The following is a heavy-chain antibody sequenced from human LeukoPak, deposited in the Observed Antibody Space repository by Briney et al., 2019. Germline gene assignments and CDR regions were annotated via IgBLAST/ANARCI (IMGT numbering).Heavy chain of an antibody. J-gene: IGHJ3*02. CDR3: ARSGIVGATLIDAFDI. V-gene: IGHV3-66*01. Sequence: PGGSLRLSCAASEFSVGSNYMTWVRQAPGKGLEWVSLIYSGGSTYYADSVKGRFTISRDNAKHSLFLQMNSLRAEDTAVYYCARSGIVGATLIDAFDIWGQGTMVTVSS. CDR1: EFSVGSNY. D-gene: IGHD1-26*01. CDR2: IYSGGST.